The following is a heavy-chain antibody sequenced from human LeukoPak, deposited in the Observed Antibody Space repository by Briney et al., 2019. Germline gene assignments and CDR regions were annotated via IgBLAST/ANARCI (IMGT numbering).Heavy chain of an antibody. Sequence: GGSLRLSCAASGFTFSSYWMSWVRQAPGKGLERVANIKQDGSEKYYVDSVKGRFTISRDNAKNSLYLQMNSLRAEDTAVYYCARVPERPYYDFWSGYEYYFDYWGQGTLVTVSS. V-gene: IGHV3-7*01. D-gene: IGHD3-3*01. CDR1: GFTFSSYW. J-gene: IGHJ4*02. CDR3: ARVPERPYYDFWSGYEYYFDY. CDR2: IKQDGSEK.